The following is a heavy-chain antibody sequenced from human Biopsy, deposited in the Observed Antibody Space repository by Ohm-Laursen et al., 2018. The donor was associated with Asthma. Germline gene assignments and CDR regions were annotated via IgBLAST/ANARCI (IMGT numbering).Heavy chain of an antibody. CDR2: ISYDGSR. CDR3: ARDLAGSCTSASCYGFDS. Sequence: TLSLTCTVSGGSVNIGGFYWSWVRQHPGRGPEWIGYISYDGSRYYNPSLKSRVTITLETSQNQFSLKLTSVTASDSALYYCARDLAGSCTSASCYGFDSWGQGAKVTVSS. V-gene: IGHV4-31*03. D-gene: IGHD2-2*01. CDR1: GGSVNIGGFY. J-gene: IGHJ5*01.